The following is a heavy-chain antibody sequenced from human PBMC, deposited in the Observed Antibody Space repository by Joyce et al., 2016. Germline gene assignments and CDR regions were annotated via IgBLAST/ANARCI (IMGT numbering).Heavy chain of an antibody. CDR1: GFIFNSAA. J-gene: IGHJ4*02. D-gene: IGHD1-26*01. V-gene: IGHV1-58*01. CDR3: ATDRVGALSP. Sequence: QLVQSGPEVRKPATSVKVSCKPSGFIFNSAAVHWVRQAPGQRLEWIGWIALGSGNTKYAKNFQQRVTFIRDVSTSTAYMELTSLRSEDTAVYYCATDRVGALSPWGPGTLVTVSS. CDR2: IALGSGNT.